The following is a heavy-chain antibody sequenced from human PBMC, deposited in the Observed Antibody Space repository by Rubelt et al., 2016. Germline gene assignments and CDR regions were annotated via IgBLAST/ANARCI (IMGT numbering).Heavy chain of an antibody. D-gene: IGHD1-1*01. CDR3: ARTTGTDFFDY. CDR2: IYYSGST. Sequence: QLQLQESGPGLVKPSETLSLTCTVSGCSINSYYWSWIRQPPGKGLEWIGYIYYSGSTNYNPSLKSRVTISVDPSKNQFSLKLNSVTAADTAVYYCARTTGTDFFDYWGQGTLVTVSS. CDR1: GCSINSYY. J-gene: IGHJ4*02. V-gene: IGHV4-59*01.